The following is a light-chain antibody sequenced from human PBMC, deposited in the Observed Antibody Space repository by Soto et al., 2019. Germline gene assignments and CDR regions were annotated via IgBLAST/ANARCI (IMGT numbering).Light chain of an antibody. CDR3: QQYDDWPPIT. CDR2: GAS. J-gene: IGKJ5*01. Sequence: TLMTQSPATLSVPPGERVTLSCRASQSVSLNLAWYQQKPGQAPRLLIYGASTRVIGIPDRFTGSGSGTEFTLSITNLQSEDFALYYCQQYDDWPPITFGQGTRLEIK. V-gene: IGKV3-15*01. CDR1: QSVSLN.